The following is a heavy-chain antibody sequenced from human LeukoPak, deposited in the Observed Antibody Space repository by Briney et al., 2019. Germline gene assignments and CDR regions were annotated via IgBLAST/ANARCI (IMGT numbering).Heavy chain of an antibody. CDR3: ARGYCSGGSCKNYFDY. D-gene: IGHD2-15*01. J-gene: IGHJ4*02. CDR1: GYTFTSFD. V-gene: IGHV1-8*01. CDR2: MNPYSGNT. Sequence: ASVKVSCKASGYTFTSFDINWVRQATGQGLEWVGWMNPYSGNTGYAQKFQGRVTMTRSTSISTAYMELSSLRSEDTAVYFCARGYCSGGSCKNYFDYWGQRTLVTVSS.